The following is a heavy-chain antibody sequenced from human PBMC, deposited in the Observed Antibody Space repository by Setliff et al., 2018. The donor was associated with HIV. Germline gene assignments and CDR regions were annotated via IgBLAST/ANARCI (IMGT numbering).Heavy chain of an antibody. V-gene: IGHV5-51*01. CDR1: GYTFTNFW. CDR2: IYPGDSDI. Sequence: GESLKISCKASGYTFTNFWIGWVRQVPGKGLEWMGNIYPGDSDIRYNPSFQGQVTISVDKSISTAYLQWSSLKASDTAIYYCARGGLYDSGGYYPPPAGRIDSWGPGTLVTVSS. J-gene: IGHJ4*02. D-gene: IGHD3-22*01. CDR3: ARGGLYDSGGYYPPPAGRIDS.